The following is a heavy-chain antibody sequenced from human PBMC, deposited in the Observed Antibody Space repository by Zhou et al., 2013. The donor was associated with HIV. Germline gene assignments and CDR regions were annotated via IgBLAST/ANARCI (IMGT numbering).Heavy chain of an antibody. Sequence: QVQLVQSGAEVKKPGSSVKVSCKASGGTFSSYAISWVRQAPGQGLEWMGGIIPILGSPNYAQKFQGRVTFTTDESSSTAYMELSSLRSEDTAVYYCARESARRGGIAATYYYYYYLTSGAKGPRSPSP. CDR2: IIPILGSP. V-gene: IGHV1-69*05. D-gene: IGHD6-13*01. CDR3: ARESARRGGIAATYYYYYYLTS. CDR1: GGTFSSYA. J-gene: IGHJ6*03.